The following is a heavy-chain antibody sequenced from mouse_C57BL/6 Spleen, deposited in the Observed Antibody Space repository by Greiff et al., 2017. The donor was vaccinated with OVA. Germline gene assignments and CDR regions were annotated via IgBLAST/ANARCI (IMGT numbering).Heavy chain of an antibody. CDR2: IRNKANNHAT. CDR1: GFTFSDAW. J-gene: IGHJ2*01. D-gene: IGHD1-1*01. V-gene: IGHV6-6*01. Sequence: EVQGVESGGGLVQPGGSMKLSCAASGFTFSDAWMDWVRQSPEKGLEWVAEIRNKANNHATYYAESVKGRFTISRDDSKSSVYLQMNSLRAEDTGIYYCTRITTVVAPFDYWGQGTTLTVSS. CDR3: TRITTVVAPFDY.